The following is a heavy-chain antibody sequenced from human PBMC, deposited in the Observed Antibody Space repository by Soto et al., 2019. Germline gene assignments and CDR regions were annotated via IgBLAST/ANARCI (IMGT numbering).Heavy chain of an antibody. V-gene: IGHV6-1*01. J-gene: IGHJ6*03. Sequence: QVQLQQSGPGLVKPSQTLPLTCDISGDSVSRNSAGWNGIRQTPSRGLEWLGRTYYRSKWYNNYAVSVKSRVSVNPDTAKNQFSLQLNSVTPEDTAVYYCARGSWDDVSGHYYMDVWGKGTTVTVSS. CDR1: GDSVSRNSAG. D-gene: IGHD1-1*01. CDR2: TYYRSKWYN. CDR3: ARGSWDDVSGHYYMDV.